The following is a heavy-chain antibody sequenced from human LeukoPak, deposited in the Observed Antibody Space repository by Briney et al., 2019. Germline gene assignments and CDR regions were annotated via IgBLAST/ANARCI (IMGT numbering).Heavy chain of an antibody. CDR1: GYTFTSYG. CDR3: ARDYEPYSYGYYFDY. D-gene: IGHD5-18*01. Sequence: ASVKVSCKASGYTFTSYGISWVRQPPGQGLEWMGWISAYNGNTNYAQKRQGRVTMTTDTPTSTAYMELRSQRSDDTAVYYCARDYEPYSYGYYFDYWGQGTLVTVSS. J-gene: IGHJ4*02. CDR2: ISAYNGNT. V-gene: IGHV1-18*01.